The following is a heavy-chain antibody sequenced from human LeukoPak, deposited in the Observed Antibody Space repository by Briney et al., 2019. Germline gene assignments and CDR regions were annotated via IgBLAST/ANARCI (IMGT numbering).Heavy chain of an antibody. CDR3: ARYTWDTHRAFDI. Sequence: ASVKVSCKASGYTFTSYDINWVRQATGQGLEWMGWMNPNSGNTGYAQKFQGRVTMTRNTSISTAYMELSSLRSEDTAMYYCARYTWDTHRAFDIWGQGTMVTVSS. CDR2: MNPNSGNT. CDR1: GYTFTSYD. D-gene: IGHD1-26*01. J-gene: IGHJ3*02. V-gene: IGHV1-8*01.